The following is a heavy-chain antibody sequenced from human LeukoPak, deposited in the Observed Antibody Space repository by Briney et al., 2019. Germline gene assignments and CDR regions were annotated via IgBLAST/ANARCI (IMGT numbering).Heavy chain of an antibody. CDR2: ISCYNGDT. CDR1: GYTLTSYG. V-gene: IGHV1-18*04. Sequence: ASVTVSCKPSGYTLTSYGISWVRQAPGQGLEWMGWISCYNGDTNYEQNLRGRVTMTIDTATSTAYMELSRLRSDDTAVYYCARPQYTAMGDAFDIWGQGTMVTVSS. CDR3: ARPQYTAMGDAFDI. J-gene: IGHJ3*02. D-gene: IGHD5-18*01.